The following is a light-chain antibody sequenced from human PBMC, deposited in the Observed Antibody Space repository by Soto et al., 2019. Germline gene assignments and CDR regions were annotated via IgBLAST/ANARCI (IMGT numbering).Light chain of an antibody. J-gene: IGKJ3*01. V-gene: IGKV1-39*01. CDR2: GAS. CDR1: QSISSW. CDR3: QQTYSTPFT. Sequence: DIPMTQSPSTLSASVGDRVTITCRASQSISSWLAWYQQKPGRAPKLLINGASSLQSGVPSRFSGSGSGTDFTLTISNLQPEDFATYYCQQTYSTPFTFGPGTKVDIK.